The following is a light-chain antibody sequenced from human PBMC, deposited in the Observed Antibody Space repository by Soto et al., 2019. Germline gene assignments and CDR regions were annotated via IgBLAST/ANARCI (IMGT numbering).Light chain of an antibody. J-gene: IGKJ1*01. Sequence: ETVLTQSPGTLSLSPGERATLSCRDSQNLNSNFLAWYQQKPGQAPSLLIYTASTRATGVPARFSGSGSGTEFTLTISGLQSEDFAVYYCQQYENWPRTFGQGTKVDIK. CDR1: QNLNSN. CDR3: QQYENWPRT. CDR2: TAS. V-gene: IGKV3-15*01.